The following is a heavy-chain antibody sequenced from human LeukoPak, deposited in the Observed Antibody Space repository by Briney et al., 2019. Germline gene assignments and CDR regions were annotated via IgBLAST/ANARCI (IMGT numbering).Heavy chain of an antibody. Sequence: ASVKVSCKASGYTFTGYYMHWVRQAPGQGLEWMGIINPSGGSTSYAQKFQGRVTMTRDTSTSTVYMELSSLRSEDTAVYYCASPRGEVGSGGSYYYGMDVWGQGTTVTVSS. V-gene: IGHV1-46*01. D-gene: IGHD2-15*01. CDR2: INPSGGST. CDR3: ASPRGEVGSGGSYYYGMDV. J-gene: IGHJ6*02. CDR1: GYTFTGYY.